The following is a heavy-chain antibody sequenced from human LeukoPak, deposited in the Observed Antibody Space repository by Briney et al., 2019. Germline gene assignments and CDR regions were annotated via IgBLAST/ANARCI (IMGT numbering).Heavy chain of an antibody. D-gene: IGHD5-18*01. CDR1: GGSISSSNYY. Sequence: SETLSLTCTVSGGSISSSNYYWRWIRQPPGKGLDWIGSIYYSGSTHYNPSLKNRVSISVDTSKNQFSLKLSSVTAADTAVYYCARSRLGYSYYFDYWGQGTLVTVP. CDR2: IYYSGST. V-gene: IGHV4-39*01. J-gene: IGHJ4*02. CDR3: ARSRLGYSYYFDY.